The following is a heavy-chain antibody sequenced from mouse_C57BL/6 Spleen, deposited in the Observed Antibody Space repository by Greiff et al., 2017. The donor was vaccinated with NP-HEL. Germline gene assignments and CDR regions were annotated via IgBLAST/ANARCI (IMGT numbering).Heavy chain of an antibody. CDR1: GYTFTSYW. D-gene: IGHD2-12*01. V-gene: IGHV1-64*01. CDR3: ARSPYDWYFDV. CDR2: IHPNSGST. Sequence: VQLQQSGAELVKPGASVKLSCKASGYTFTSYWMHWVKQRPGQGLEWIGMIHPNSGSTNYNEKFKSKATLTVDKSSSTAYMQSSSLTSEGSAVYYCARSPYDWYFDVWGTGTTFTVAS. J-gene: IGHJ1*03.